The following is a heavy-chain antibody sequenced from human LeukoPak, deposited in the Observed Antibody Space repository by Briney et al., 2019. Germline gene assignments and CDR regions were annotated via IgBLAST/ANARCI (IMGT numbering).Heavy chain of an antibody. CDR2: IYTSGST. V-gene: IGHV4-4*07. CDR3: ARDPSRLTRYAFDI. CDR1: GGSISSYY. Sequence: SETLSLTCTVSGGSISSYYWSWIRQPAVKGLEWIGRIYTSGSTNYNPSLKSRVTMSVDTSKNQFSLKLSSVTAADTAVYYCARDPSRLTRYAFDIWGQGTMVTVSS. J-gene: IGHJ3*02. D-gene: IGHD2-15*01.